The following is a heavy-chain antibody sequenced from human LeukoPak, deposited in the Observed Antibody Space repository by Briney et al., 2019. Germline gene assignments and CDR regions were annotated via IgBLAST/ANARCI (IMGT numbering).Heavy chain of an antibody. Sequence: GESLKISCKGSGYSFTSYWIGWVRQMPGKGLEWMGIIYPGDSDTRYSPSFQGQVTSSADKSISTAYLQWSSLKDSDTAMYYCARQEYYYDSSGYYPVGFDYWGQGTLVTVSS. V-gene: IGHV5-51*01. J-gene: IGHJ4*02. CDR2: IYPGDSDT. CDR3: ARQEYYYDSSGYYPVGFDY. CDR1: GYSFTSYW. D-gene: IGHD3-22*01.